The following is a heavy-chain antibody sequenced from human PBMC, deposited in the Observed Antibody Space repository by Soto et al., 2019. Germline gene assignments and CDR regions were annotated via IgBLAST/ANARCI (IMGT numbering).Heavy chain of an antibody. CDR3: ARGDVVATRWGRDG. CDR1: GDSVSSNSAS. J-gene: IGHJ6*02. V-gene: IGHV6-1*01. D-gene: IGHD5-12*01. CDR2: TYYRPKWYN. Sequence: SQTLSLTCAISGDSVSSNSASWNWIRQSPSRGLEWLGRTYYRPKWYNDYAVSVKSRITINPDTSKNQFSLQLNSVTPEDTAVYYCARGDVVATRWGRDGWGQGTTVTVYS.